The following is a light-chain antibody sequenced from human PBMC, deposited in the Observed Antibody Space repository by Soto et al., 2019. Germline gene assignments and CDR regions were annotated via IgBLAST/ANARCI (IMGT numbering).Light chain of an antibody. V-gene: IGLV7-46*01. CDR1: TGAVTSGHW. CDR3: LLSGV. J-gene: IGLJ3*02. Sequence: QAVVTQEPSLTVSPGGTVSLTCGSSTGAVTSGHWPYWFQLRPGQAPRTLIYDTSNRHSWTPARFSGSRLGGKAALTLSGAQPGDEAEYYCLLSGVFGGGTKLTVL. CDR2: DTS.